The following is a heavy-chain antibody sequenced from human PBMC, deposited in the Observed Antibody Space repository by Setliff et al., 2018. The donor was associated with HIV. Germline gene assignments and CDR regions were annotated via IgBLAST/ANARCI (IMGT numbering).Heavy chain of an antibody. D-gene: IGHD3-10*01. V-gene: IGHV1-46*01. CDR2: ITPSDSYT. Sequence: ASVKVSCKASGYIFTSHKIHWVRQAPGQGLEWMGIITPSDSYTVYAQKFQGRVTMTRGTSTSTVYMELSSLRSDDTAVYYCARDNIIWSKDYWGQGTLVTVSS. CDR3: ARDNIIWSKDY. CDR1: GYIFTSHK. J-gene: IGHJ4*02.